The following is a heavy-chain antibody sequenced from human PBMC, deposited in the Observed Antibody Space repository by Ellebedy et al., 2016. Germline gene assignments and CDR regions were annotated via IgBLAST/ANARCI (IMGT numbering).Heavy chain of an antibody. J-gene: IGHJ3*02. D-gene: IGHD4-23*01. CDR3: ARGGTVLSPDSDAFDI. V-gene: IGHV4-39*01. CDR2: INNTGNT. CDR1: GDSISSSSHF. Sequence: SETLSLTCTVSGDSISSSSHFWGWVRQPPGKGLEWIGQINNTGNTYQNPSLKSRVSLSVDTSKNQFSLRLSYLTAADTAVYYCARGGTVLSPDSDAFDIWGQGTMVTVSS.